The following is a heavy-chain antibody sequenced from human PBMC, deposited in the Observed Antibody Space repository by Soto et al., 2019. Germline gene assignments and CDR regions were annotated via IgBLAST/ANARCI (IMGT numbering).Heavy chain of an antibody. J-gene: IGHJ5*02. CDR3: ARDLHLRSGIVDGEHWFDP. V-gene: IGHV1-69*12. CDR2: IIPIFGTA. Sequence: QVQLVQSGAEVKKPGSSVKVSCKASGGTFSSYAISWVRQAPGQGLEWMGGIIPIFGTANYAQKFQGRVTITADESTSTAYMELSSLRSEDTAVYYCARDLHLRSGIVDGEHWFDPWGQGTLVTVSS. CDR1: GGTFSSYA. D-gene: IGHD1-26*01.